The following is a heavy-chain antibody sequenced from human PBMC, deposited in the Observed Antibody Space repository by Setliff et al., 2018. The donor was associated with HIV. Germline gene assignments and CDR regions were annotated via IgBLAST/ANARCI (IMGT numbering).Heavy chain of an antibody. CDR1: GSTFSGAE. J-gene: IGHJ5*02. D-gene: IGHD2-8*01. V-gene: IGHV3-73*01. CDR2: IRSKADKYAT. Sequence: GGSLRLSCAASGSTFSGAEIHWVRQASGKGLEWVGRIRSKADKYATDYGASAKGRFIISRDDSKKTAYLQMSSLRAEDTAMYYCLLPCTSGWHNWADPWGQGTLVTVSS. CDR3: LLPCTSGWHNWADP.